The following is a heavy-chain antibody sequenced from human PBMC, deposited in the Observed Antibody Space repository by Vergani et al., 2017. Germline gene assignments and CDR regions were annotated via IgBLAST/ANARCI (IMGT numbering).Heavy chain of an antibody. D-gene: IGHD2-15*01. CDR2: INSDGSST. CDR1: GFTFSSYW. J-gene: IGHJ6*02. Sequence: EVQLVESGGGLVQPGGSLRLSCAASGFTFSSYWMHWVRQAPGKGLVWVSRINSDGSSTSYADSVKGRFTISRDNAKNTLYLQMNSLRVEDTAIYYCAKARDPNCKGGNCYSYYYGLDLWGQGTTVTVSS. V-gene: IGHV3-74*01. CDR3: AKARDPNCKGGNCYSYYYGLDL.